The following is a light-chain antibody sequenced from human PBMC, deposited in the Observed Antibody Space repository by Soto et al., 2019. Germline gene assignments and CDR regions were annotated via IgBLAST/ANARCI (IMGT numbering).Light chain of an antibody. J-gene: IGLJ1*01. V-gene: IGLV1-40*01. CDR2: GNS. CDR3: QSYDSSLSGYV. Sequence: QSVLTRPPSVSGAPGQRVTISCTGSSSNIGAGYDVHWYQQHPGTAPKVLIYGNSNRPSGVPDRFSGSKSGTSASLAITGLQAEDEADYYCQSYDSSLSGYVFGTGTKVTVL. CDR1: SSNIGAGYD.